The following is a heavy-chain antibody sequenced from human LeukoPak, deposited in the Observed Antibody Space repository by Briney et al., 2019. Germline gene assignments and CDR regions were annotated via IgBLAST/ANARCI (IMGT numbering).Heavy chain of an antibody. CDR1: GFTFSTYA. CDR2: ISSSSSYI. CDR3: AKASTWSGWTFDY. Sequence: KPGGSLRLSCEASGFTFSTYAMTWVRQAPGKGLEWVSSISSSSSYIYYADSVKGRFTISRDNSKNTLYLQMNSLRAEDTAVYYCAKASTWSGWTFDYWGQGTLVTVSS. J-gene: IGHJ4*02. V-gene: IGHV3-21*01. D-gene: IGHD3-3*01.